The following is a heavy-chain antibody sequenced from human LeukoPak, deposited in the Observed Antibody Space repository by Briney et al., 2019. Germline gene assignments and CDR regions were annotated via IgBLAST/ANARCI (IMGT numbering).Heavy chain of an antibody. CDR1: GYSFTTYW. J-gene: IGHJ6*02. CDR3: ARSVYYYYYMDV. CDR2: IDPSDSCT. V-gene: IGHV5-10-1*01. Sequence: GESLKISCKGSGYSFTTYWITWVRQMPGKGLEWMGRIDPSDSCTNYSPSFQGHFTISADKSISTAYLQWSSLKAPDTAMYYCARSVYYYYYMDVWGQGTTVTVSS.